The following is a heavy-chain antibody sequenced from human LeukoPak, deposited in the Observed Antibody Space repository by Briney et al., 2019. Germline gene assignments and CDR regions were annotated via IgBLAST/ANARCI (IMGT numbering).Heavy chain of an antibody. V-gene: IGHV1-69*04. J-gene: IGHJ4*02. CDR1: GGTFSNYA. Sequence: SVNVPRQASGGTFSNYAILWVRQAPGQGLEWMGRIIPILGLANYAQKFQNRVTITADKSTSTAYMDLSSLRSEDTAVYYCARDKNIAAPFPFDYWGQGMVVTVSS. CDR3: ARDKNIAAPFPFDY. D-gene: IGHD6-13*01. CDR2: IIPILGLA.